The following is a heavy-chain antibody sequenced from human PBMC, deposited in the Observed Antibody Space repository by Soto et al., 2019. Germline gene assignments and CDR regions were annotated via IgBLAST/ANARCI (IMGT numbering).Heavy chain of an antibody. CDR1: GYTFTGYY. J-gene: IGHJ6*03. Sequence: ASVKVSCKASGYTFTGYYMHWVRQAPGQGLEWMGWINPNSGGTNYAQKFQGWVTMTRDTSISTAYMELSRLRSDDTAVYYCAKGLMGKKAAGTPRYYYYYMDVWGKGTTVTVSS. CDR3: AKGLMGKKAAGTPRYYYYYMDV. V-gene: IGHV1-2*04. D-gene: IGHD6-13*01. CDR2: INPNSGGT.